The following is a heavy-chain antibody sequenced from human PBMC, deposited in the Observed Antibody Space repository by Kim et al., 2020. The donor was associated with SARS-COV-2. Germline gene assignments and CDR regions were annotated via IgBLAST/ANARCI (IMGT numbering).Heavy chain of an antibody. V-gene: IGHV3-73*01. CDR3: TRVSSAKGGAFDI. D-gene: IGHD2-2*01. J-gene: IGHJ3*02. Sequence: YAASVKGRFTISRDDSKNTAYLQMNSLKTEDTAVYYCTRVSSAKGGAFDIWGQGTMVTVSS.